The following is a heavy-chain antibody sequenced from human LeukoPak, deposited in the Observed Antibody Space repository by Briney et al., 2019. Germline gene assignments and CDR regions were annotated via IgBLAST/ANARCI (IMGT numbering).Heavy chain of an antibody. CDR1: GCSISSGSYY. J-gene: IGHJ4*01. D-gene: IGHD1-1*01. Sequence: SQTLSLTCTVSGCSISSGSYYWSWIRQPAGKGLEWIGRIYTSGSTNYNPSLKSRVTISVDTSKNQFSLKLSSVTAADTAVYYCARAPPYSGTPDXWGQGTLVTVSS. V-gene: IGHV4-61*02. CDR3: ARAPPYSGTPDX. CDR2: IYTSGST.